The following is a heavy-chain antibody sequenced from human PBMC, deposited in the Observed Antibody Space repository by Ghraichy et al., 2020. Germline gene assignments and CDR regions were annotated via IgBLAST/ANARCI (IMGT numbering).Heavy chain of an antibody. D-gene: IGHD1-1*01. CDR3: ARDGRSFHDAFHI. V-gene: IGHV3-23*01. CDR2: ISSSGEST. CDR1: GFSFNTYA. J-gene: IGHJ3*02. Sequence: GGSLTLSCVASGFSFNTYAMAWVRQAPGKGLEWVSSISSSGESTYYADSVKGRFTVSRDNSKTALFLQMNSLRAEDTAIYYCARDGRSFHDAFHIWGQGTMVSVSS.